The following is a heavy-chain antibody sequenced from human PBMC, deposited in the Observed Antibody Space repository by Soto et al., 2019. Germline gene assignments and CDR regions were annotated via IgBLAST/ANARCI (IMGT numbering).Heavy chain of an antibody. Sequence: QVQLVESGGGLVKPGGSLRLSCAASGFTFSDYSMSWIRQSPGKGLEWLSYISKTGSVKYYADSVKGRFTISRDNAKNSLSLQMNSLRAEDTAIYYCASPVVHVSVFGAVIQDYGFDVWGLGTTVTVSS. CDR3: ASPVVHVSVFGAVIQDYGFDV. CDR2: ISKTGSVK. D-gene: IGHD3-3*01. J-gene: IGHJ6*02. V-gene: IGHV3-11*01. CDR1: GFTFSDYS.